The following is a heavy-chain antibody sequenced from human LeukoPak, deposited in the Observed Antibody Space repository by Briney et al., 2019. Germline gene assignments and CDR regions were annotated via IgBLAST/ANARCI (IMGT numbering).Heavy chain of an antibody. D-gene: IGHD3-10*01. CDR3: AKVTYGSGTYGAFDY. Sequence: GGSLRLSCAASGFIFSIYSINWVRQAPGKGLEWVSTISGSGDNTYYADSVKGRFTISRDNSKNTLYLQMNSLRAEDTAVYYCAKVTYGSGTYGAFDYWGQGTLVTVSS. CDR2: ISGSGDNT. V-gene: IGHV3-23*01. J-gene: IGHJ4*02. CDR1: GFIFSIYS.